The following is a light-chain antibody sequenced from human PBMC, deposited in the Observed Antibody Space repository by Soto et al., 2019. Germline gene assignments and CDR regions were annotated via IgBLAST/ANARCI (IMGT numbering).Light chain of an antibody. CDR2: GAS. CDR1: QSVISSY. CDR3: QHYGSATLT. Sequence: EIVLTQAPGTLSLSPGERATLSCRASQSVISSYLDWYQQKPGKAPRLIIDGASSRATGSPDRFSGSGAGTDFTLTSSSLEPEDFAVFYCQHYGSATLTFGGGTKVEIK. J-gene: IGKJ4*01. V-gene: IGKV3-20*01.